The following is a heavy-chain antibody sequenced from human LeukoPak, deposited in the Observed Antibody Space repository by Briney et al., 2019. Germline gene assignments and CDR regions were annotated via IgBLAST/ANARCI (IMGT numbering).Heavy chain of an antibody. V-gene: IGHV3-30*04. CDR1: GFTFSSYA. Sequence: TGGSLRLSCAASGFTFSSYAMHWVRQAPGKGLEWVAVISYDGSNKYYADSVKGRFTISRDKSKNTMYLQMNSLRAEDTALYYCARSPTGSGWYYFDYWGQGTLVTVSS. CDR2: ISYDGSNK. CDR3: ARSPTGSGWYYFDY. D-gene: IGHD6-19*01. J-gene: IGHJ4*02.